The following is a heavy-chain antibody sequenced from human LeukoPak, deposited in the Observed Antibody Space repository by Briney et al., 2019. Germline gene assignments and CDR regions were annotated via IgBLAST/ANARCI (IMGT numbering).Heavy chain of an antibody. CDR2: IYPGDSDT. V-gene: IGHV5-51*01. J-gene: IGHJ6*03. CDR1: GYRFTSYW. CDR3: ARHGYGYSSYYYYMDV. D-gene: IGHD6-19*01. Sequence: GGSLKISFQGSGYRFTSYWIGWVRQLPGKSLEWMGIIYPGDSDTRYSPSFQGQVTISADKSISTAYLQWSSLKASDTAMYYCARHGYGYSSYYYYMDVWGKGTTVTVSS.